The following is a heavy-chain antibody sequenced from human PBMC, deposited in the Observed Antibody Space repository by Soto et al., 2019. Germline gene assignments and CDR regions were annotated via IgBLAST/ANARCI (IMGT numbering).Heavy chain of an antibody. V-gene: IGHV3-11*01. CDR1: GFTFSDYY. CDR3: ATGVVPATKWGYYSYGLDV. Sequence: QVQLVESGGASVKPGGSLRLSCAASGFTFSDYYMSWIRQAPGKGLEWVSYISSGGFITYYADSVKGRFTTSWDKAKNSLDLQMNPLSANDTAVYYCATGVVPATKWGYYSYGLDVWGKGTTVTVS. CDR2: ISSGGFIT. D-gene: IGHD2-2*01. J-gene: IGHJ6*04.